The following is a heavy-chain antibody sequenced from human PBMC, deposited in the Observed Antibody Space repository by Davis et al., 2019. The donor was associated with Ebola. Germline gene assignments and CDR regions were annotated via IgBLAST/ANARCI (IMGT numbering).Heavy chain of an antibody. CDR1: GFTFSSYV. D-gene: IGHD4-17*01. CDR2: ISYDGSKK. CDR3: AKDATVTLDY. J-gene: IGHJ4*02. Sequence: GGSLRLSCAASGFTFSSYVIHWVRQAPGKGLEWVAVISYDGSKKYYADSVKGRFTISRDNSKNTLYLQMNSLRAEDTAVYYCAKDATVTLDYWGQGTLVTVSS. V-gene: IGHV3-30*18.